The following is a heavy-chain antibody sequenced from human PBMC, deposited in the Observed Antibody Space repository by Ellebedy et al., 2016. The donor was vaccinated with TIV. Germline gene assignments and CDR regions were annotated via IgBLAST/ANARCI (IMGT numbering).Heavy chain of an antibody. V-gene: IGHV3-30*18. CDR2: ISYDANNK. J-gene: IGHJ4*02. Sequence: PGGSLRLSCAASGFTFSSYDMHWVRQAPGKGLEWVALISYDANNKYYADSVKGRFTISRDNSKNTVYLQMSSLRAEDTAVYYCGKEILVVVTPALDHWGQGTLVTVSS. D-gene: IGHD3-22*01. CDR1: GFTFSSYD. CDR3: GKEILVVVTPALDH.